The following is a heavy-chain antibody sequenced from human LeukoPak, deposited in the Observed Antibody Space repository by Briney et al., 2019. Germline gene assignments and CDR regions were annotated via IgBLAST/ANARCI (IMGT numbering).Heavy chain of an antibody. D-gene: IGHD5-18*01. Sequence: SETLSLTCTVSGGSISSSSYYWGRIRQPPGKGLEWIGSIYYSGSTYYNPSLKSRVTISVDTSKNQFSLKLSSVTAADTAVYYCARAPNTAMVHLLGYWGQGTLVTVSS. CDR2: IYYSGST. CDR1: GGSISSSSYY. V-gene: IGHV4-39*01. J-gene: IGHJ4*02. CDR3: ARAPNTAMVHLLGY.